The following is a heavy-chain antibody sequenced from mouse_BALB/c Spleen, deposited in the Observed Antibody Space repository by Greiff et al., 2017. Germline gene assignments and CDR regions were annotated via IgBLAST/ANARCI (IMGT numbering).Heavy chain of an antibody. CDR2: IYPGSGST. CDR1: GYTFTSYW. D-gene: IGHD1-1*01. V-gene: IGHV1S22*01. Sequence: LQQPGSELVRPGASVKLSCKASGYTFTSYWMHWVKQRPGQGLEWIGNIYPGSGSTNYDEKFKSKATLTVDTSSSTAYMQLSSLTSEDSAVYYCTRDYYGSSRSWFAYWGQGTLVTVSA. CDR3: TRDYYGSSRSWFAY. J-gene: IGHJ3*01.